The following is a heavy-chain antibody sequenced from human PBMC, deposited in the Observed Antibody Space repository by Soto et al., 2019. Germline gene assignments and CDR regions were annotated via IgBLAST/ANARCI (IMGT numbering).Heavy chain of an antibody. CDR3: AREYTAWPLAYGLDV. D-gene: IGHD2-2*02. V-gene: IGHV3-21*03. Sequence: GGSLRLSCVGSGFTFSTYSINWVRQAPGKGLEWVSSISSRSDIYYADSVKGRFTITRDNAKNSVSLQMNSLRAEDTAVYYCAREYTAWPLAYGLDVWGQGTTVTVSS. J-gene: IGHJ6*02. CDR1: GFTFSTYS. CDR2: ISSRSDI.